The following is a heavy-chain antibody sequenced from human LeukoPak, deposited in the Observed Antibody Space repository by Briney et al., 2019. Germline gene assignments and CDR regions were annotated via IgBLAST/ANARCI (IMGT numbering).Heavy chain of an antibody. J-gene: IGHJ4*02. D-gene: IGHD3-10*01. CDR2: MNPNSGNT. Sequence: GASVKVSCKASGYTFTSYDTNWVRQATGQGLEWMGWMNPNSGNTGYAQKFQGRVTMTRDTSISTAYMELSRLRSDDTAVYYCATSYGSGSYYVGGENWGQGTLVTVSS. CDR1: GYTFTSYD. CDR3: ATSYGSGSYYVGGEN. V-gene: IGHV1-8*01.